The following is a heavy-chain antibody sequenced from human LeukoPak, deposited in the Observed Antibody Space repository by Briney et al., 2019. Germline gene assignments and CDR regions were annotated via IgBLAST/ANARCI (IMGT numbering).Heavy chain of an antibody. CDR1: GSTFSSYA. CDR2: ITGSGGTT. J-gene: IGHJ4*02. CDR3: AKGGSFSEGNIDY. D-gene: IGHD1-14*01. V-gene: IGHV3-23*01. Sequence: GGSLRLSCAVSGSTFSSYAMTWVRQAPGKGLEWVSAITGSGGTTYYVDSVKGRFTISRDNSKNTLYLQMNSPRADDTAVYYCAKGGSFSEGNIDYWGQGILVAVSS.